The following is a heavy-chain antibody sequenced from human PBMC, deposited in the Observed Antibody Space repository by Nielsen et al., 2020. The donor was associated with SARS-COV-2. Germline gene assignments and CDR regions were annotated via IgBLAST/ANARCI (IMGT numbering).Heavy chain of an antibody. J-gene: IGHJ6*02. CDR3: ARSDKDMVRAYYYYGMDV. V-gene: IGHV4-4*02. CDR1: GGSISSSNW. CDR2: IYHSGSS. D-gene: IGHD5-18*01. Sequence: SETLSLTCAVSGGSISSSNWWSWVRQPPGKGLEWIGEIYHSGSSNYNPSLKSRVTISVDTSKNQFSLKLSSVTAADTAVYYCARSDKDMVRAYYYYGMDVWGQGTTVTVSS.